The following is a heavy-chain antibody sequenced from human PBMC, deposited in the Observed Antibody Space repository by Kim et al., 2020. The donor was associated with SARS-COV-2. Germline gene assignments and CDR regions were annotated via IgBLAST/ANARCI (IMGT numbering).Heavy chain of an antibody. V-gene: IGHV4-59*13. CDR1: GGYISSYY. CDR3: AGSFYASVSYYNKFDF. J-gene: IGHJ4*01. Sequence: SETLSLTCSVSGGYISSYYWSWIRQSPGKGLEWIGYIYHNGRTNYNPSLNSRVTMSVHMSKNQFSLRLTSLTVADTAVYFCAGSFYASVSYYNKFDFWG. D-gene: IGHD3-10*01. CDR2: IYHNGRT.